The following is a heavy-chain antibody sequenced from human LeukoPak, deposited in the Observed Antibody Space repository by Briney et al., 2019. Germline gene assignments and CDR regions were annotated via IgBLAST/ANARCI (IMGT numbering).Heavy chain of an antibody. CDR3: AKPVANSAGCVQY. D-gene: IGHD4-23*01. J-gene: IGHJ4*02. Sequence: PGGSLRLSCAASGFTFSSYSMNWVRQAPGKGLEWVSSISGIGDRTYYADSVKGRFTISRDISKNTLFLQMNSLRAEDTAVYFCAKPVANSAGCVQYWGQGALVTVSS. V-gene: IGHV3-23*01. CDR1: GFTFSSYS. CDR2: ISGIGDRT.